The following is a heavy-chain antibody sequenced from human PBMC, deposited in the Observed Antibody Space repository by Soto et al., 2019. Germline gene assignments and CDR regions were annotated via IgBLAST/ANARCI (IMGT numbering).Heavy chain of an antibody. D-gene: IGHD3-16*02. CDR1: GFTFSSYA. V-gene: IGHV3-23*01. Sequence: GGSLRLSCAASGFTFSSYAMSWVRQAPGKGLEWVSAISGSGGSTYYADSVKGRFTISRDNSKNTLYLQMNSLRAEDTAVYYCVKVEEEDYIWGSYRFPGQNYFDYWGQGTLVTVSS. CDR3: VKVEEEDYIWGSYRFPGQNYFDY. CDR2: ISGSGGST. J-gene: IGHJ4*02.